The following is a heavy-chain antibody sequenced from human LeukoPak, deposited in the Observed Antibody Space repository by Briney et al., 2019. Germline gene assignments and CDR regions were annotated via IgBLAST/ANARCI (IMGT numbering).Heavy chain of an antibody. CDR3: ARAQDYGDTNWFDP. J-gene: IGHJ5*02. CDR2: IYHSGST. Sequence: PSETLSLTCTVSGGSISSSSYYWSWIRQPPGKGLEWIGYIYHSGSTYYNPSLKSRVTISVDRSKNQFSLKLSSVTAADTAVYYCARAQDYGDTNWFDPWGQGTLVTVSS. V-gene: IGHV4-30-2*01. CDR1: GGSISSSSYY. D-gene: IGHD4-17*01.